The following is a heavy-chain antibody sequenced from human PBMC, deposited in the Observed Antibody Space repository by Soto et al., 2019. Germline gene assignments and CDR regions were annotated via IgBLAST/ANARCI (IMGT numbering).Heavy chain of an antibody. CDR1: GFTFCSYA. CDR2: ISYDGSNK. J-gene: IGHJ6*02. V-gene: IGHV3-30-3*01. CDR3: ASCFSGYDFRYYGMDV. Sequence: GGSPRLSCAASGFTFCSYAMHWVRQAPGKGLEWVAVISYDGSNKYYADSVKGRFTISRDNSKNTLYLQMNSLRAEDTAVYYCASCFSGYDFRYYGMDVWGQGTTVTVSS. D-gene: IGHD5-12*01.